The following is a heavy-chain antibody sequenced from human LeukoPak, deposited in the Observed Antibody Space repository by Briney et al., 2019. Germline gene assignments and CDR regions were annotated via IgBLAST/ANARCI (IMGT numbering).Heavy chain of an antibody. CDR3: ARVLVSGYFDY. CDR2: IYTSGST. J-gene: IGHJ4*02. Sequence: SETLSLTCTVSGGSISSGSYYWSWIRQPAGKGLEWIGRIYTSGSTNYNPSLKSRVTISVDTSKNQFSLKLSSVTAADTAVYYCARVLVSGYFDYWGQGTLVTVSS. CDR1: GGSISSGSYY. D-gene: IGHD4/OR15-4a*01. V-gene: IGHV4-61*02.